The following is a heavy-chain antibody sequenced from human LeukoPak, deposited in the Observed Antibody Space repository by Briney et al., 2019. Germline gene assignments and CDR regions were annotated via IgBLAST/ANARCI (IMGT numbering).Heavy chain of an antibody. D-gene: IGHD3-9*01. CDR1: GVSISSSNSY. J-gene: IGHJ4*02. V-gene: IGHV4-39*07. CDR3: AKATGYSDY. CDR2: IYYSGNT. Sequence: SETLSLTCTVSGVSISSSNSYWGWIRQPPGKGLEWIGSIYYSGNTYYNASLKSQVSISIDTSKNQFSLRLTSVTAADTAIYYCAKATGYSDYWGQGTLVSVSS.